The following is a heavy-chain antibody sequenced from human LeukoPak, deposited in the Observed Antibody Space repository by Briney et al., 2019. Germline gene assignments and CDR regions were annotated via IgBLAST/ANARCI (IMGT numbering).Heavy chain of an antibody. D-gene: IGHD2-21*01. CDR1: GFTFSSYN. J-gene: IGHJ3*02. V-gene: IGHV3-21*01. Sequence: GGSLRLSCAASGFTFSSYNMNWVRQAPGKGLEWVSSISSSSSYIYYADSVKGRFTISRDNAKNSLYLQMNSLRAEDTAVYCCARDLSYSGGDAMGDIWGQGTMVTVSS. CDR2: ISSSSSYI. CDR3: ARDLSYSGGDAMGDI.